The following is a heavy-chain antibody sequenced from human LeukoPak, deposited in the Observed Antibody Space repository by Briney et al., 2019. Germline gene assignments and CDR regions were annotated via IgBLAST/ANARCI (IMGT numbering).Heavy chain of an antibody. Sequence: ASVKVSCKASGYTFTSYDINWVRQATGQGLEWMGWMNPNSGNTGYAQKFQGRVTMTRNTSISTAYMELSSLRSEDTAVYYCARGIGSKIQLNWFDPWGQGTLVTVSS. CDR3: ARGIGSKIQLNWFDP. V-gene: IGHV1-8*01. CDR1: GYTFTSYD. D-gene: IGHD5-18*01. J-gene: IGHJ5*02. CDR2: MNPNSGNT.